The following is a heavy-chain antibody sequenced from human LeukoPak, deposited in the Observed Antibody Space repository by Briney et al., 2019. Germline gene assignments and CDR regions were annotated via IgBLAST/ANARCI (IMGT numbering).Heavy chain of an antibody. CDR2: ISGSGGST. V-gene: IGHV3-23*01. D-gene: IGHD3-22*01. CDR1: GFTFSSYW. CDR3: AKAMIVVYYYGMDV. J-gene: IGHJ6*02. Sequence: GGSLRLSCAASGFTFSSYWMSWVRQAPGKGLEWFSAISGSGGSTYYADSVKGRFTISRDNSKNTLYLQMNSLRAEDTAVYYCAKAMIVVYYYGMDVWGQGTTVTVSS.